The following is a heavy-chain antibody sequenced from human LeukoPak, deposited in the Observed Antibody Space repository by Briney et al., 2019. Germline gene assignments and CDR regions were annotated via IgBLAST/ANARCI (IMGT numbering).Heavy chain of an antibody. CDR3: ARDRRGYYGETY. Sequence: GGSLRLSCAASGFTFSSYEMNWVRQAPGKGLEWVSYISSSGSTIYYADSVKGRFTISRDNSKNTLYLQMNSLRAEDTAVYYCARDRRGYYGETYWGQGTLVTVSS. J-gene: IGHJ4*02. CDR1: GFTFSSYE. D-gene: IGHD4-17*01. V-gene: IGHV3-48*03. CDR2: ISSSGSTI.